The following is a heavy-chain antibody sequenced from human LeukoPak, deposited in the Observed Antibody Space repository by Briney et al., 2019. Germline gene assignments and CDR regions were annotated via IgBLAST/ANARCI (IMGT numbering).Heavy chain of an antibody. V-gene: IGHV1-46*01. CDR2: INPSGGST. Sequence: ASVKVSCKASGYTFTSYYMHWVRQAPGQGREWMGIINPSGGSTSYAQKFQGRVTMTRDTSTSTVYMELSSLRSEDTAVYYCARDISYCSGGSCYLTIDYWGQGTLVTVSS. CDR3: ARDISYCSGGSCYLTIDY. D-gene: IGHD2-15*01. J-gene: IGHJ4*02. CDR1: GYTFTSYY.